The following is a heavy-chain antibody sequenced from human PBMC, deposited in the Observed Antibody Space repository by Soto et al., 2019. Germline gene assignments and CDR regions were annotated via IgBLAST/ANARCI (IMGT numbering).Heavy chain of an antibody. D-gene: IGHD3-10*01. CDR3: ARDQRILWFGEFDY. V-gene: IGHV3-33*01. CDR1: GFTFSSYG. J-gene: IGHJ4*02. Sequence: PGGSLRLSCAASGFTFSSYGMHWVRQAPGKGLEWVAVIWYDGSNKYYADSVKGRFTISRDNSKNTLYLQMNSLRAEDTAVYYCARDQRILWFGEFDYWGQGTLVTVSS. CDR2: IWYDGSNK.